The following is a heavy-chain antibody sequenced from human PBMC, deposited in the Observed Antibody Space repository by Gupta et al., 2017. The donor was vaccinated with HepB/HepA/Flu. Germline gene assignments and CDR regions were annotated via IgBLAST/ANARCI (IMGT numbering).Heavy chain of an antibody. Sequence: QLQLQESGSGLVKPSQTLSLTCAVSGGSISSGGYSWSWIRQPPGKGLEWIGYIYHSGSTYYNPSLKSRVTISVDRSKNQFSLKLSSVTAADTAVYYCAREEGPRGDYYGGFDPWGQGTLVTVSS. J-gene: IGHJ5*02. V-gene: IGHV4-30-2*01. CDR3: AREEGPRGDYYGGFDP. CDR1: GGSISSGGYS. CDR2: IYHSGST. D-gene: IGHD3-10*01.